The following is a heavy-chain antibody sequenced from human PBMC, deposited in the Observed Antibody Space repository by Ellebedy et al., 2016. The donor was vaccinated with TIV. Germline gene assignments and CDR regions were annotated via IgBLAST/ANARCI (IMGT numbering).Heavy chain of an antibody. CDR2: INHSGST. Sequence: MPSETLSLTCTVSGYSISSGNFWSWIRQHPGKGLEWIGEINHSGSTNYNPSLKSRVTISVDTSKNQFSLKLSSVTAADTAVYYCARGRRTPRSWFDPWGQGTLVTVSS. CDR1: GYSISSGNF. J-gene: IGHJ5*02. CDR3: ARGRRTPRSWFDP. V-gene: IGHV4-34*01.